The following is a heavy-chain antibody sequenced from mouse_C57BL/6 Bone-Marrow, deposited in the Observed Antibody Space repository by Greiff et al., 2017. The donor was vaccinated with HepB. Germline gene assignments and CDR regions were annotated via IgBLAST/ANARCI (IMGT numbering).Heavy chain of an antibody. CDR2: ISYDGSN. CDR3: AREDYCRSAY. J-gene: IGHJ3*01. D-gene: IGHD1-1*01. Sequence: ESGPGLVKPSQSLSLTCSVTGYSITSGYYWNWIRQFPGNKLEWMGYISYDGSNNYNPSLKNRISITRDTSKNLFFLKLNSVTTEDTATYYCAREDYCRSAYRGQGTLVTVSA. CDR1: GYSITSGYY. V-gene: IGHV3-6*01.